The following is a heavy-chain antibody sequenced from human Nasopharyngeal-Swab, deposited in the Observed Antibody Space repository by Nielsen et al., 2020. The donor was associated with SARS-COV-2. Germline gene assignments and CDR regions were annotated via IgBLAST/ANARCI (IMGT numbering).Heavy chain of an antibody. J-gene: IGHJ6*03. D-gene: IGHD4-17*01. CDR1: GFTFSSYA. CDR2: ISYDGSNK. Sequence: GSLRLSCAASGFTFSSYAMHWVRQAPGKGLEWVAVISYDGSNKYYADSVKGRFTISRGNSKNTLYLQMNSLRAEDTAVYYCARVGDDDYGDFPLPYYYYYMDVWGKGTTVTVSS. V-gene: IGHV3-30-3*01. CDR3: ARVGDDDYGDFPLPYYYYYMDV.